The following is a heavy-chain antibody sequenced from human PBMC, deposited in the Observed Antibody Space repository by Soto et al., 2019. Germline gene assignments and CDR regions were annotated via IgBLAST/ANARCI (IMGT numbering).Heavy chain of an antibody. V-gene: IGHV3-33*01. D-gene: IGHD3-22*01. Sequence: QVQLVESGGGVVQPGRSLRLSCAASGFTFSNYGMHWVRQAPGKGLEWVAVIWYDGSNKYYADSVRGRFTISRDNSKNTLHLQMKSPRAEDTPVYYCARDGVGYYDSSGYSAYFQHWGQGTPVAVSS. CDR2: IWYDGSNK. CDR3: ARDGVGYYDSSGYSAYFQH. J-gene: IGHJ1*01. CDR1: GFTFSNYG.